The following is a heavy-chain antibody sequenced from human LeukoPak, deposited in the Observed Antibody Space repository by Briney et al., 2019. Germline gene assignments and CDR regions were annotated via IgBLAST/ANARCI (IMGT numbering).Heavy chain of an antibody. V-gene: IGHV3-21*01. J-gene: IGHJ4*02. CDR2: ISSGSSYI. D-gene: IGHD4-11*01. Sequence: GGSLRLSCAASGFTFSSYSMNWVRQAPGKGLEWVSSISSGSSYIYYADSVKGRFTISRDNAKNSLYLQMNSLRAEDTAVYYCASTPGPTVPFDYWGQGTLVTVSS. CDR3: ASTPGPTVPFDY. CDR1: GFTFSSYS.